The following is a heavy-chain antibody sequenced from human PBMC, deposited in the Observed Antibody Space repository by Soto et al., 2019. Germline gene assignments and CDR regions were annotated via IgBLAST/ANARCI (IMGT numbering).Heavy chain of an antibody. J-gene: IGHJ4*02. D-gene: IGHD6-6*01. CDR1: GFTFSSYA. Sequence: HPGGSLSLSCAASGFTFSSYAMSWVPQAPGKGLEWVSAISGSGGSTYYADSVKGRFTISRDNSKNTLYLQMNSLRAEDTAVYYCAKNIAAVDDWGQGTLVTVSS. V-gene: IGHV3-23*01. CDR3: AKNIAAVDD. CDR2: ISGSGGST.